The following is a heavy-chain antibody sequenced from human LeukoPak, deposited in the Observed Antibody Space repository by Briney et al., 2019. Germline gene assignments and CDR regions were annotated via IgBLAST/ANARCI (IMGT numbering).Heavy chain of an antibody. D-gene: IGHD3-22*01. CDR3: ARVTMIVVARDPFGY. V-gene: IGHV1-2*02. J-gene: IGHJ4*02. CDR1: GYTFTGYY. Sequence: AASVKVSCKASGYTFTGYYMHWVRQAPGQGLEWMGWINPNSGGTNYAQKFQGRVTMTRDTSISTAYMELSRLRSDDTAVYYCARVTMIVVARDPFGYWGQGTLVTVSS. CDR2: INPNSGGT.